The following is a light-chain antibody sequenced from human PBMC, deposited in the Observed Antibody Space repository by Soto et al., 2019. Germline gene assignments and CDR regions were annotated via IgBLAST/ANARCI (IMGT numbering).Light chain of an antibody. CDR1: SSNIGAGYD. CDR3: QSYDSSLSGHS. CDR2: GNT. V-gene: IGLV1-40*01. Sequence: QSVLTQPPSVSGAPGQSVTISCTGSSSNIGAGYDVHWYQQLPGTAPKLLIYGNTNRPAGVPDRFSGSKSGTSASLAITGLQAEDEADYYCQSYDSSLSGHSFGGGTKLTVL. J-gene: IGLJ2*01.